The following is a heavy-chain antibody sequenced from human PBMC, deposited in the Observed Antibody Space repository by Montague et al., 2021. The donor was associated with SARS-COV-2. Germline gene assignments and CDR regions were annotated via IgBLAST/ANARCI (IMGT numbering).Heavy chain of an antibody. D-gene: IGHD6-19*01. CDR3: AREVRGLRLVWNYNYYYMDV. J-gene: IGHJ6*03. Sequence: CAISGDSVSSNSAAWNWIRQSPSRGLEWLGRTYYRSKWYNDYAVSVKSRITINPDTSKNQFSLQLNSVTPEDTAVYYCAREVRGLRLVWNYNYYYMDVWGRGTTVTVSS. CDR2: TYYRSKWYN. CDR1: GDSVSSNSAA. V-gene: IGHV6-1*01.